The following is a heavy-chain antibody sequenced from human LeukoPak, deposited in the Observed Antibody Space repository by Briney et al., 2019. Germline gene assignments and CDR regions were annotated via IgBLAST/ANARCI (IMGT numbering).Heavy chain of an antibody. D-gene: IGHD1-26*01. CDR2: ISAYNGNT. CDR1: GYTFTSYG. J-gene: IGHJ5*02. V-gene: IGHV1-18*01. CDR3: ARDTKRSRARWENLGFDP. Sequence: ASVKVSCKASGYTFTSYGISCVRQAPGQRLEWMGWISAYNGNTYYAQKLQGRVTMTTDTSTSTDYMELRSLRSDDTAVYYCARDTKRSRARWENLGFDPWGQGTLVTVSS.